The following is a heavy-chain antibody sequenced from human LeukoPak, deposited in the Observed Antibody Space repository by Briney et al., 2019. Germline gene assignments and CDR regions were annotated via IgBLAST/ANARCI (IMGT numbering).Heavy chain of an antibody. CDR3: ANSPIGSSGWYDY. J-gene: IGHJ4*02. CDR2: ISYDGSNK. Sequence: GRSLRLSCAASGFTFCSYGMHWVRQAPGKGLEWVAVISYDGSNKYYADSVKGRFTISRDNSKNTLYLQMNSLRAEDTAVYYCANSPIGSSGWYDYWGQGTLVTVSS. D-gene: IGHD6-19*01. CDR1: GFTFCSYG. V-gene: IGHV3-30*18.